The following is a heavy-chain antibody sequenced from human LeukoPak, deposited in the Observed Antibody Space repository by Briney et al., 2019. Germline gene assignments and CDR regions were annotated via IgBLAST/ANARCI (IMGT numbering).Heavy chain of an antibody. CDR2: IDHTGIS. Sequence: KPSETLSLTCAVYGGSFNGYYWSWIRQPPGKGLEWIGEIDHTGISTYNPSLKGRVTISVDTSKNQFSLKLSSLTDADTAVYYCARERDYGDRFFDYWGQGTLITVSS. CDR3: ARERDYGDRFFDY. CDR1: GGSFNGYY. J-gene: IGHJ4*02. D-gene: IGHD4-17*01. V-gene: IGHV4-34*01.